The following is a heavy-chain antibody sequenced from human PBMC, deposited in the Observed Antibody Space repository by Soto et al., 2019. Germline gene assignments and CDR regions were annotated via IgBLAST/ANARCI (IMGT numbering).Heavy chain of an antibody. D-gene: IGHD3-22*01. J-gene: IGHJ4*02. Sequence: SVKVSCKASGGTFSSYAISWVRQAPGQGLEWMGGIIPIFGTANYAQKFQGRVTITADESTSTAYMELSSLRSEDTAVYYCARALGTYYYDSSGYLDYWGQGTLVTVYS. V-gene: IGHV1-69*13. CDR1: GGTFSSYA. CDR2: IIPIFGTA. CDR3: ARALGTYYYDSSGYLDY.